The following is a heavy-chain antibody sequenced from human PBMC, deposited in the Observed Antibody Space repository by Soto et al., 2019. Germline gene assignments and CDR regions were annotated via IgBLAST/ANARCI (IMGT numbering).Heavy chain of an antibody. J-gene: IGHJ2*01. CDR2: IWYDGSNK. V-gene: IGHV3-33*01. CDR1: GFTFSSYG. Sequence: QVQLVESGGGVVQPGRSLRLSCAASGFTFSSYGMHWVRQAPGKGLEWVAVIWYDGSNKYYADSVKGRFTISRDNSKITLYRQMNRLRAEDTAVYYCASGGVHYGDFDLWGHGTLVTVSS. CDR3: ASGGVHYGDFDL. D-gene: IGHD3-16*01.